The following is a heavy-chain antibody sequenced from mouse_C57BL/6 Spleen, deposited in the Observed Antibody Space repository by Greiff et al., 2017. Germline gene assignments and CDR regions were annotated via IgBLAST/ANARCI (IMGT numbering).Heavy chain of an antibody. CDR3: ARSDPLYYYGSRVGAMDY. V-gene: IGHV1-50*01. J-gene: IGHJ4*01. D-gene: IGHD1-1*01. CDR2: IDPSDSYT. Sequence: QVQLQQPGAELVKPGASVKLSCKASGYTFTSYWMQWVKQRPGQGLEWIGEIDPSDSYTNYNQKFKGKATLTVDTSSSTAYMQLSSLTSEDSAVYYCARSDPLYYYGSRVGAMDYWGQGTSVTVSS. CDR1: GYTFTSYW.